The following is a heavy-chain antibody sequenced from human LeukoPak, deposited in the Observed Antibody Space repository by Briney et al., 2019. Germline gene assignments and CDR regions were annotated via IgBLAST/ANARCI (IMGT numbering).Heavy chain of an antibody. Sequence: VSVKVSCKASGYTFTSYDINWVRQATGQGLEWMGWMNPNSGNTGYAQKFQDRVTMTRNTSINTAYMELDSLRSEDTAVYYCARGQKDNGVSSSWYYYGLDVWGQGTTVTVSS. CDR3: ARGQKDNGVSSSWYYYGLDV. J-gene: IGHJ6*02. V-gene: IGHV1-8*01. CDR1: GYTFTSYD. CDR2: MNPNSGNT. D-gene: IGHD6-13*01.